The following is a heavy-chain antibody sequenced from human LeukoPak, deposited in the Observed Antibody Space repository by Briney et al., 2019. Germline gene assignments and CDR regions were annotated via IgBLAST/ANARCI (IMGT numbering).Heavy chain of an antibody. V-gene: IGHV3-9*01. J-gene: IGHJ1*01. D-gene: IGHD4-17*01. CDR2: ISWNSGSI. CDR3: AKAPGDYEYFQH. CDR1: GFTFDDYA. Sequence: GRSLRLSCAASGFTFDDYAMHWVRHAPGKGLEWVSGISWNSGSIDYADSVKGRFTISRDNAKNSLYLQMNSLRAEDTALYYCAKAPGDYEYFQHWGQGTLVTVSP.